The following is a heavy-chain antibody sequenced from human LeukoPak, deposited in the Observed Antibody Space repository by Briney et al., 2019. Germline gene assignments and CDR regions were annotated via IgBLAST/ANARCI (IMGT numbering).Heavy chain of an antibody. V-gene: IGHV1-46*01. Sequence: ASVKVSCKASGYTFTSYYMHWVPQAPGQGREWRGIINPSGGSTSYAQKFQGRVTMTRDTSTSTVYMELSSLRSEDTAVYYCARSITMVRGAHGTHFDHWGQGTLVTVSS. CDR2: INPSGGST. D-gene: IGHD3-10*01. CDR1: GYTFTSYY. J-gene: IGHJ4*02. CDR3: ARSITMVRGAHGTHFDH.